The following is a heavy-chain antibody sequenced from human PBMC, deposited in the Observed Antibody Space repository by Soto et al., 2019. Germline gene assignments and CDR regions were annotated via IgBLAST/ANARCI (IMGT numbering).Heavy chain of an antibody. Sequence: QVQLVQSGAEVKKPGSSVKVSCKTSGGTFSTYTINWVRQAPGQGLEWMGRIIPLLDVTNNAQRFQGRVTITADKSTSTVYMERTSVTSQDTAVYYCARVSGAVGYDDSWGQGTLVTVSS. CDR2: IIPLLDVT. CDR1: GGTFSTYT. J-gene: IGHJ4*02. D-gene: IGHD3-10*01. V-gene: IGHV1-69*02. CDR3: ARVSGAVGYDDS.